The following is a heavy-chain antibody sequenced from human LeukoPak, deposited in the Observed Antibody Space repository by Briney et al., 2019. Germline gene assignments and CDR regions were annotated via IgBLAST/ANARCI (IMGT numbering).Heavy chain of an antibody. D-gene: IGHD3-22*01. CDR3: ARDLSAMIVTTIDY. J-gene: IGHJ4*02. CDR1: GFTFSSYE. V-gene: IGHV3-21*01. CDR2: ISSSSSYI. Sequence: PGGSLRLSCAASGFTFSSYEMNWVRQAPGKGLEWVSSISSSSSYIYYADSVKGRFTISRDNAKNSLYLQMNSLRAEDTAVYYCARDLSAMIVTTIDYWGQGTLVTVSS.